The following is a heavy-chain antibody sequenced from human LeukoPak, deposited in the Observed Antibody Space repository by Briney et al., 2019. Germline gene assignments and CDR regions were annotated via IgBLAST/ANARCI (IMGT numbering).Heavy chain of an antibody. Sequence: GGSLRLSCAASGFTFSSYSMNWVRQAPGKGLEWVSYISSSSSTIYYADSVKGRFTISRDNAKNSLYLQMNSLRAEDTAVYYCAKGRIIMIVVNAFDIWGQGTMVTVSS. J-gene: IGHJ3*02. CDR1: GFTFSSYS. CDR2: ISSSSSTI. CDR3: AKGRIIMIVVNAFDI. V-gene: IGHV3-48*01. D-gene: IGHD3-22*01.